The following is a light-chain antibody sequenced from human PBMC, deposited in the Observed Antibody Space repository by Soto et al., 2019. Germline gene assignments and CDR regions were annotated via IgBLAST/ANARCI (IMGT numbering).Light chain of an antibody. V-gene: IGKV3-20*01. J-gene: IGKJ1*01. CDR3: QHYNSYSEA. CDR2: GAS. Sequence: EIVWTQSPGTLSLSPGERATLSCRASQSVDSSYLAWYHQRPGQAPRLLIYGASSRATGIPDRFSGSGSGTDFTLTISSLQPDDFATYYCQHYNSYSEAFGQGTKVDTK. CDR1: QSVDSSY.